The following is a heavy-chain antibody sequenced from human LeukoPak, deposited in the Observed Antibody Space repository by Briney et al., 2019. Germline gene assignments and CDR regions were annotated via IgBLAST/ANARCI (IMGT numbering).Heavy chain of an antibody. CDR1: GYTFTSYD. Sequence: ASVKVSCKASGYTFTSYDINWVRQATGQGLEWMGWMNPNSGNTGYAQKFQGRVTITRNTSISTAYMELSSLRSEDTAVYYCARGPGYCTNGVCYNYYYYYMDVWGKGTTVTVSS. D-gene: IGHD2-8*01. CDR2: MNPNSGNT. J-gene: IGHJ6*03. V-gene: IGHV1-8*03. CDR3: ARGPGYCTNGVCYNYYYYYMDV.